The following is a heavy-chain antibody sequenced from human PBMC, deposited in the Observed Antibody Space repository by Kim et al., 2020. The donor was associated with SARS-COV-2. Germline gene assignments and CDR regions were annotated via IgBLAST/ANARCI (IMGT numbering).Heavy chain of an antibody. CDR3: ARGWGSSGWYPEDY. V-gene: IGHV7-4-1*02. CDR1: GYTFTSYA. Sequence: ASVKVSCKASGYTFTSYAMNWVRQAPGQVLEWMGWINTNTGNPTYAQGFTGRFVFSLDTSVSTAYLQISSLKAEDTAVYYCARGWGSSGWYPEDYWGQGTLVTVSS. CDR2: INTNTGNP. J-gene: IGHJ4*02. D-gene: IGHD6-19*01.